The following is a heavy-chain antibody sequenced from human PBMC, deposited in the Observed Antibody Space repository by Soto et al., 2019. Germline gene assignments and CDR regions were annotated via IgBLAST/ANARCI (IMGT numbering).Heavy chain of an antibody. CDR2: IYYSGST. CDR1: GGSVSSGSYY. CDR3: ARGIAVADTLDY. D-gene: IGHD6-19*01. Sequence: PSETLSLTCTVSGGSVSSGSYYWSWIRHPPGKRLEWIGYIYYSGSTNYNPSLKSRVTISVDTSKNQFSLKLSSVTAADTAVYYCARGIAVADTLDYWAQGTLVTVSS. V-gene: IGHV4-61*01. J-gene: IGHJ4*02.